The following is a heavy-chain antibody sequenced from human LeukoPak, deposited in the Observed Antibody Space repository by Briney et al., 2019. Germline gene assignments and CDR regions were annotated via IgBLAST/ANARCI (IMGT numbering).Heavy chain of an antibody. D-gene: IGHD1-26*01. CDR2: IIPIFGTA. CDR1: GGTFSSYA. CDR3: ATRITDSGSSHIDY. V-gene: IGHV1-69*05. Sequence: SVKVSCKASGGTFSSYAISWVRQAPGQGLEWMGGIIPIFGTANYAQKFQGRVTITTDESTTTAYMELSSLRSEDTAVYYCATRITDSGSSHIDYWGQGTLVTVSS. J-gene: IGHJ4*02.